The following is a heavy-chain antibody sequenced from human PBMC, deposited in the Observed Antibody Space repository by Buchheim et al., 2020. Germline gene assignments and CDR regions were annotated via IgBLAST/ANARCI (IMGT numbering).Heavy chain of an antibody. V-gene: IGHV3-23*04. CDR2: LSGSGDDT. D-gene: IGHD6-13*01. CDR1: GFTFSSYG. Sequence: VQLVESGGGVVQPGRSLRLSCAASGFTFSSYGMHWVRQAPGKGLEWVSALSGSGDDTYYADSVKGRFTISRDNSKNTLYLQMNSLRAEDTAVYYCAKIGAAGDWFDPWGQGTL. J-gene: IGHJ5*02. CDR3: AKIGAAGDWFDP.